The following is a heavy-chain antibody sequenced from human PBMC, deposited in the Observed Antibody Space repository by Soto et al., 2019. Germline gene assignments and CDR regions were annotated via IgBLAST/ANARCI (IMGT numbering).Heavy chain of an antibody. J-gene: IGHJ6*02. Sequence: GGSLRLSCAASGFTFSSYSMNWVRQAPGKGLEWVSSISSSSSYIYYADSVKGRFTISRDNAKNSLYLQMNSLRAEDTAVYYCARDRVVVVPAATDHSYYGMDVWGQGTTVTVSS. V-gene: IGHV3-21*01. D-gene: IGHD2-2*01. CDR1: GFTFSSYS. CDR2: ISSSSSYI. CDR3: ARDRVVVVPAATDHSYYGMDV.